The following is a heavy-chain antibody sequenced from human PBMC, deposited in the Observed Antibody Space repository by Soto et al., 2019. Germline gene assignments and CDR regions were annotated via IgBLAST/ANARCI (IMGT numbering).Heavy chain of an antibody. V-gene: IGHV4-59*01. CDR1: GDSISSYF. J-gene: IGHJ5*02. Sequence: SETLSLTCTVCGDSISSYFWSWIRQPPGKGLEWIGYVYSTEITNYNPSLKSRVAMSIDTSKNQFSLKVRSVTAADTAVYYCARGSEAWFDPWGQGTLVTVSS. CDR2: VYSTEIT. CDR3: ARGSEAWFDP.